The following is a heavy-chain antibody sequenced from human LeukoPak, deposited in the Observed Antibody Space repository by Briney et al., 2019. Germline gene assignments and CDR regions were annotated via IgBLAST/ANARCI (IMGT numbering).Heavy chain of an antibody. CDR1: GGPISSYH. CDR3: ARFKSGPGCSSASCTDFDY. J-gene: IGHJ4*02. V-gene: IGHV4-59*08. D-gene: IGHD2-2*01. Sequence: ASETLSLTCTVSGGPISSYHWRWIRQPPGKGLEWIGYIYYSGSTNYNPSLKSRVTISVDTSKNQFSLKVRSVTAADTAVYYCARFKSGPGCSSASCTDFDYWGQGTLVTVSS. CDR2: IYYSGST.